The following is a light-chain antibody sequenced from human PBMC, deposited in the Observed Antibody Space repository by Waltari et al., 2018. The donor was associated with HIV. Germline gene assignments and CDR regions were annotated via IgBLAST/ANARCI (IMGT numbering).Light chain of an antibody. CDR3: QAWDSSTGLYV. CDR2: QDS. Sequence: SYELTQPPSVSVSPGQTASITCSGDKLGDKYACWYQQKPGQSPVLVIYQDSKRPSGIPERFSGSNSGNTATLTISGTQAMDEADYYCQAWDSSTGLYVFGTGTKVNVL. V-gene: IGLV3-1*01. J-gene: IGLJ1*01. CDR1: KLGDKY.